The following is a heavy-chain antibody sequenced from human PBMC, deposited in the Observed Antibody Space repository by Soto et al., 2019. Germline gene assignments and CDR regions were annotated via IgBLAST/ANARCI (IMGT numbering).Heavy chain of an antibody. D-gene: IGHD6-19*01. CDR1: GFTFSDYA. CDR3: TKGGREWLVTSDFNY. CDR2: VSHDGRNT. J-gene: IGHJ4*02. V-gene: IGHV3-30*18. Sequence: VQLVESGGGVGQPGRSLRLACAASGFTFSDYAMHWVRQAPGKGLEWVAVVSHDGRNTHYADSVKGRFTISRDSSKNTVSLEMTRLRAEATAVYYWTKGGREWLVTSDFNYWGQGALVTVSS.